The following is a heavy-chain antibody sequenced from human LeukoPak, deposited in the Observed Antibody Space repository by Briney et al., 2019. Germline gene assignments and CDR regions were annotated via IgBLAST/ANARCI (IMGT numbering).Heavy chain of an antibody. J-gene: IGHJ4*02. CDR1: GGSIRSYY. V-gene: IGHV4-4*07. D-gene: IGHD6-13*01. Sequence: SETLSLTCTVSGGSIRSYYWSWIRQPAGKGLESIGRIYTSGSTNYNPSLKSRVTMSVDTSKNQFSLKLSSVTAADTAVYYCAREIAAAGVDYWGQGTLVTVSS. CDR2: IYTSGST. CDR3: AREIAAAGVDY.